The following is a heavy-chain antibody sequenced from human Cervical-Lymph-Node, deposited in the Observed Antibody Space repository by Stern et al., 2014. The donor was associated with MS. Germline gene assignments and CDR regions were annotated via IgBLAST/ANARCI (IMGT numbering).Heavy chain of an antibody. CDR2: TYYKSKWYK. D-gene: IGHD3-10*01. CDR3: VRDTRRGRFSLGFDY. V-gene: IGHV6-1*02. Sequence: VQLVQSGPGLVKPSQTLSLTCAISGDSVSSNSAAWNWIRQSPSRGLEWLGRTYYKSKWYKDYAVSVKSRITINPDTSRNQFSLQLNSVTPEDTAVYYCVRDTRRGRFSLGFDYWGQGTLVTVSS. CDR1: GDSVSSNSAA. J-gene: IGHJ4*02.